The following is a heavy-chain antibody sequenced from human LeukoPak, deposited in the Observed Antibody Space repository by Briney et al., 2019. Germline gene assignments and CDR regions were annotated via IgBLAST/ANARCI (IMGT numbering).Heavy chain of an antibody. D-gene: IGHD3-16*01. CDR2: IYYSGST. CDR1: GGSISSSSYY. CDR3: AREGDGDFDY. V-gene: IGHV4-39*07. Sequence: SETLSLTCTVSGGSISSSSYYWGWIRQPPGKGLEWIGSIYYSGSTYYNPSLKSRVTISVDTSKNQFSLKLSSVTAADTAVYYCAREGDGDFDYWGQGTLVTVSS. J-gene: IGHJ4*02.